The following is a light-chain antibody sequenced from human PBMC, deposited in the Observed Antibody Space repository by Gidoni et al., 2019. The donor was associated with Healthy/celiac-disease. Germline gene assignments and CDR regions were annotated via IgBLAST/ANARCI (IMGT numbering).Light chain of an antibody. V-gene: IGKV3-11*01. J-gene: IGKJ1*01. CDR3: QQRSNWPT. CDR1: QSVSSY. CDR2: DAS. Sequence: EIVLTQSPATLSLSPGERATLSCRASQSVSSYLAWYQQKPGQAPRLLIYDASNRATGNPARFRGSGSGTGFTLTLRRLGPEDFAVYYCQQRSNWPTFGQGTKVEIK.